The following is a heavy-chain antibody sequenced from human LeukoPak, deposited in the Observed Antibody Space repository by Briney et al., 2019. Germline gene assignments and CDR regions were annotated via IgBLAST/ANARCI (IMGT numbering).Heavy chain of an antibody. V-gene: IGHV4-34*01. Sequence: SETLSLTCVVYGGSLSGYYWSWIRQPPGKGLEWIGEINQSGSTRYNPSLKSRVAILVDTSKNQFSLKLSSVTAAGTAVYYCARASSEPVISGYMDVWGRGTTVTVSS. CDR3: ARASSEPVISGYMDV. CDR2: INQSGST. CDR1: GGSLSGYY. D-gene: IGHD1-14*01. J-gene: IGHJ6*03.